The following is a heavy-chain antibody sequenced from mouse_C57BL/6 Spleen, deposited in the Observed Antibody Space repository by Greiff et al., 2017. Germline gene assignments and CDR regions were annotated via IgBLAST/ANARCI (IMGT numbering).Heavy chain of an antibody. V-gene: IGHV5-17*01. CDR2: ISSGSSTI. Sequence: DVMLVESGGGLVKPGGSLKLSCAASGFTFSDYGMHWVRQAPEKGLEWVAYISSGSSTIYYADTVKGRFTISRDNAKNTLFLQMTSLRSEDTAMYYCARHYYKRGYFDYWGQGTTLTVSS. J-gene: IGHJ2*01. D-gene: IGHD2-12*01. CDR1: GFTFSDYG. CDR3: ARHYYKRGYFDY.